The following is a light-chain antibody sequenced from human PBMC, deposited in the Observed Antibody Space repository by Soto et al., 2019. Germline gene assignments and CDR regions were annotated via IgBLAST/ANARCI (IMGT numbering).Light chain of an antibody. CDR1: ESIRNE. J-gene: IGKJ1*01. V-gene: IGKV1-39*01. Sequence: DIQMTQSPSSLSASLGDRVTITCRPSESIRNELNWFQQRPGKALRLLIYDTFTLQSGVPSRFSGSVSGTEFSLTISSLQAGDSAIYYCQQSFTTPWTFGQGTKVEI. CDR3: QQSFTTPWT. CDR2: DTF.